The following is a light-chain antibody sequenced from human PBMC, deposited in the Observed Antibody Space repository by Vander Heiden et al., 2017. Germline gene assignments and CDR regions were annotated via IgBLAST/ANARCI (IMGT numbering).Light chain of an antibody. V-gene: IGKV3-20*01. CDR2: GAS. J-gene: IGKJ1*01. CDR3: QQDGSSTGT. Sequence: EIVLTQSPGTLSLSPGERATLSCRASQSVSSSYLVWYQQKPGQAPRLLIYGASSRATGIPDRFTGSGSGTDFTLTISRLEPEDFAVYYCQQDGSSTGTFGQGTKVEIK. CDR1: QSVSSSY.